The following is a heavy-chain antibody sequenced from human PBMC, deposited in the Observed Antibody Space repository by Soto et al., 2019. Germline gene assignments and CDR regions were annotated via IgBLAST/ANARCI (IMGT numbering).Heavy chain of an antibody. CDR3: GRQYCTSTTCDGWFDP. Sequence: GESLKISCKGSGFTFTTFWITWVRQMPGKVLEWMGTVDPRDSYANYSPSFQGRVTISADKSISTAYLQWSSLRASDTAIYYCGRQYCTSTTCDGWFDPWGQGTLVTVSS. J-gene: IGHJ5*02. V-gene: IGHV5-10-1*01. D-gene: IGHD2-2*01. CDR1: GFTFTTFW. CDR2: VDPRDSYA.